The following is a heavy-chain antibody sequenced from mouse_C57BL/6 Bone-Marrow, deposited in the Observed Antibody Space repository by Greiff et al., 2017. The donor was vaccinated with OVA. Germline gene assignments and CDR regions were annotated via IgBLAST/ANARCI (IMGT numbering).Heavy chain of an antibody. CDR3: ARQKGLRQGY. V-gene: IGHV5-6*01. CDR2: ISSGGSYT. D-gene: IGHD3-3*01. J-gene: IGHJ3*01. CDR1: GFTFSSYG. Sequence: EVKLMESGGDLVKPGGSLKLSCAASGFTFSSYGMSWVRQTPDKRLEWVATISSGGSYTYYPDSVKGRFTISRDNAKNTLYLQMSSLKSENTAMYYCARQKGLRQGYWGQGTLVTVSA.